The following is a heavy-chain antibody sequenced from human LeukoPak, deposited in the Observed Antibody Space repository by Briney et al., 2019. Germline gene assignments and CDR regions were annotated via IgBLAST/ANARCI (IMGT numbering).Heavy chain of an antibody. CDR2: IYYSGNT. V-gene: IGHV4-39*02. D-gene: IGHD3-22*01. Sequence: PSETLSLTCAVSGGSISSSSYYWGWIRQPPGKGLEWIGSIYYSGNTYYNPSLKRRVTISVDTSKNQFALKLSSVTAADTAVYDCARDGPYYYDSSGYFQLAPFDYWGQGTLVTVSS. J-gene: IGHJ4*02. CDR3: ARDGPYYYDSSGYFQLAPFDY. CDR1: GGSISSSSYY.